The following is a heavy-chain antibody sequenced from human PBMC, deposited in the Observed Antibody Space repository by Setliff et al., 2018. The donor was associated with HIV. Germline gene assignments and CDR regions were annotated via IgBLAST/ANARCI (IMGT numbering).Heavy chain of an antibody. CDR2: IYHSGST. Sequence: SETLSLTCAVSGGSIGSSNWWSWVRQSPGKGLELIGEIYHSGSTNYNPSLKSRVIISVDKSKNQFSLKLNSVTAADTAVYYCARVQDDFGCFDYWGQGTLVTVSS. J-gene: IGHJ4*02. CDR1: GGSIGSSNW. D-gene: IGHD4-17*01. CDR3: ARVQDDFGCFDY. V-gene: IGHV4-4*02.